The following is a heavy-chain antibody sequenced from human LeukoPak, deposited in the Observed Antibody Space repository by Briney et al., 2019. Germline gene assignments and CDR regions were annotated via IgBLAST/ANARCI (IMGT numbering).Heavy chain of an antibody. J-gene: IGHJ6*02. D-gene: IGHD2-15*01. Sequence: SETLSLTCTVSGGSISSYHWSWIRQPPGKGLEWIGNIYYSGSTNYNPSLKSRVTISIDTSKNQFSLKLSSVTAADTAVYYCARDRLYTPSSSLVYYYGLDVWGQGTTVTVSS. CDR2: IYYSGST. V-gene: IGHV4-59*01. CDR3: ARDRLYTPSSSLVYYYGLDV. CDR1: GGSISSYH.